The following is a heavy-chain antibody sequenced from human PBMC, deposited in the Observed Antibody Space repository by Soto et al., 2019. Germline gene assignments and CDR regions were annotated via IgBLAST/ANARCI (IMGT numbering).Heavy chain of an antibody. V-gene: IGHV1-2*02. Sequence: QVQLVQSGAEVKKPGASVKVSCKTSGYTFTGYYMHWVRQAPGQGLEWMGWINPNNGDTNYAQNLQGRVTMTGDTSISTASMELSRLRSDDTAVYSCARIQIYYDSSGPFDYWGQGTLVTVST. CDR3: ARIQIYYDSSGPFDY. J-gene: IGHJ4*02. CDR1: GYTFTGYY. CDR2: INPNNGDT. D-gene: IGHD3-22*01.